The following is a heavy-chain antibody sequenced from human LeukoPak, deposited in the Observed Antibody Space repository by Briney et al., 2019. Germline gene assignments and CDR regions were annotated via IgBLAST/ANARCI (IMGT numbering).Heavy chain of an antibody. V-gene: IGHV3-48*01. D-gene: IGHD6-19*01. Sequence: GGSLRLSCAASGFTFSSYSMNWVRQAPGKGLEWVSYISSSSSTIYYADSVKGRFTISRDNAKNSLYLQMNSLGAEDTAVYYCAREYSSGWYGTHFDYWGQGTLVTVSS. J-gene: IGHJ4*02. CDR1: GFTFSSYS. CDR3: AREYSSGWYGTHFDY. CDR2: ISSSSSTI.